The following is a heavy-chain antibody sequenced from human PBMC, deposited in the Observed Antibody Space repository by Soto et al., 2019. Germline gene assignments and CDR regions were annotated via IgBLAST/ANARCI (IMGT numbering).Heavy chain of an antibody. D-gene: IGHD2-2*01. V-gene: IGHV5-51*01. J-gene: IGHJ4*02. CDR2: IYPGDSDT. CDR1: GYSFTSYW. CDR3: ARLGGYCSSTTCYGGCDY. Sequence: GESLKISCKGSGYSFTSYWIGWVRQLPGKGLEWMGIIYPGDSDTRYSPSFQGQGTISAAKSISTAYLQWSSLKASDTAMYYCARLGGYCSSTTCYGGCDYWGQGPQVTVSS.